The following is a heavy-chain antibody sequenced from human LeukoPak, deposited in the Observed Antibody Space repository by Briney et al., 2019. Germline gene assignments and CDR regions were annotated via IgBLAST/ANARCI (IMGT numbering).Heavy chain of an antibody. CDR1: GFTFSSYA. D-gene: IGHD1-26*01. CDR2: ISGSGGST. CDR3: AKVIRARIVGATHDY. J-gene: IGHJ4*02. Sequence: GGSLRLSCAASGFTFSSYAMSWVRQAPGKGLEWASAISGSGGSTYYADSAKGRFTISRDNSKNTLYLQMNSLRAEDTAVYYCAKVIRARIVGATHDYWGQGTLVTVSS. V-gene: IGHV3-23*01.